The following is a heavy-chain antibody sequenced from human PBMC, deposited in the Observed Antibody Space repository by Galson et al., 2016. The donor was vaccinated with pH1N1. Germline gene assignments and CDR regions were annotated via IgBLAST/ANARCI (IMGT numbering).Heavy chain of an antibody. CDR2: LYNSGGT. CDR3: ASAGYRSGWCGIGAFDV. CDR1: GGSISSYY. V-gene: IGHV4-59*01. Sequence: SETLSLTCTVSGGSISSYYWSWIRQPPGKGLEWIGYLYNSGGTNYNPSLMSRVTISEDTSRNQSSLKLRSVTAADTAVYYCASAGYRSGWCGIGAFDVWGQGTKVTVSS. D-gene: IGHD6-13*01. J-gene: IGHJ3*01.